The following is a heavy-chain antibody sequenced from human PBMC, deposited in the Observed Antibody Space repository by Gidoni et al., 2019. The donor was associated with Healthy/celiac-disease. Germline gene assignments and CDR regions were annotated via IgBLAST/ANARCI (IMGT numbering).Heavy chain of an antibody. J-gene: IGHJ4*02. CDR1: GSPFSSYA. Sequence: EVQLLESGGGLVQPGGSLGPSWPPSGSPFSSYALSWVRQAPGKGLEWVSAISGSGGSTYYADSVKGRFTISRDNSKNTLYLQMNSLRAEDTAVYYCAKFTRVGELFDYWGQGTLVTVSS. D-gene: IGHD3-10*01. CDR2: ISGSGGST. CDR3: AKFTRVGELFDY. V-gene: IGHV3-23*01.